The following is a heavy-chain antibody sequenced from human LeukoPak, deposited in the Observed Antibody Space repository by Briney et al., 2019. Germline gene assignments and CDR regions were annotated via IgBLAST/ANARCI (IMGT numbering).Heavy chain of an antibody. J-gene: IGHJ4*02. Sequence: SVKVSCKASGGTFSSYAISWVRQAPGQGLEWMGRIIPILGIANYAQKFQGRVTITADKSTNTAYMELSSLRSEDTAVYYCARGRTANYGTYYLDYWGQGTLVTVSS. CDR3: ARGRTANYGTYYLDY. CDR2: IIPILGIA. CDR1: GGTFSSYA. D-gene: IGHD4/OR15-4a*01. V-gene: IGHV1-69*04.